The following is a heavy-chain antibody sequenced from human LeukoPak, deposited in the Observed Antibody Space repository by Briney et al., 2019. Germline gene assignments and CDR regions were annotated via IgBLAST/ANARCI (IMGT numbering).Heavy chain of an antibody. V-gene: IGHV3-30*02. CDR2: IRYDGGNK. CDR3: AKDPDSSSWYFDL. D-gene: IGHD6-13*01. Sequence: GGSLRLSCAASRFTFSNYAMHWVRQAPGKGLEWVAFIRYDGGNKYYADSVKGRFTISRDNSKNTLYLQMNSLRAEDTAVYFCAKDPDSSSWYFDLWGRGTLVTVSS. CDR1: RFTFSNYA. J-gene: IGHJ2*01.